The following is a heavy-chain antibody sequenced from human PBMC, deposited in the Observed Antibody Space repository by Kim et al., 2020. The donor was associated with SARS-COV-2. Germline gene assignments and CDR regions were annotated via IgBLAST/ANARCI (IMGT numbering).Heavy chain of an antibody. J-gene: IGHJ4*02. CDR1: GGSISSGDNS. Sequence: SETLSLTCAVSGGSISSGDNSWTWIRQPPGKGLEWIGYFYQNGNTYYNPSLWTRVTISVDRSKNQFSLRLTSVTAADTAVYCCARHYYDSSSSYFDSWGLGTLVTVSS. V-gene: IGHV4-30-2*01. D-gene: IGHD3-22*01. CDR2: FYQNGNT. CDR3: ARHYYDSSSSYFDS.